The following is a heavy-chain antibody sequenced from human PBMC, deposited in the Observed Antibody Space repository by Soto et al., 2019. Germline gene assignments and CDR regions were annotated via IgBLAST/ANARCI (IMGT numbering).Heavy chain of an antibody. J-gene: IGHJ4*02. CDR1: GFTFRSHG. CDR3: AKGGYKGRPPLIIY. CDR2: ISNDGRSK. D-gene: IGHD1-20*01. Sequence: QVQLVESGGGVVQPGTSLRLSCAASGFTFRSHGMHWVRQVPGKGLEWVAAISNDGRSKYYADSVKGRFSISRDNSENTMYLQMNSLRVEDTAMYYCAKGGYKGRPPLIIYWGQGTLVTVSS. V-gene: IGHV3-30*18.